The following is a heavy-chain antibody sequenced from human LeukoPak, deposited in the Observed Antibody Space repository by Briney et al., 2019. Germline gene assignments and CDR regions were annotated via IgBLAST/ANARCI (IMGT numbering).Heavy chain of an antibody. CDR2: INPKTGGT. CDR3: ARDQLRGDSKGGYHFDY. J-gene: IGHJ4*02. V-gene: IGHV1-2*06. CDR1: GYTFTDYY. D-gene: IGHD2-2*01. Sequence: ASVKVSCKASGYTFTDYYIHWVRQAPGQGLEWVGRINPKTGGTNHAQKFQGRVAMTRDTSISTAYMALSRLRSDDTAVYYCARDQLRGDSKGGYHFDYWGQGTLGTVSS.